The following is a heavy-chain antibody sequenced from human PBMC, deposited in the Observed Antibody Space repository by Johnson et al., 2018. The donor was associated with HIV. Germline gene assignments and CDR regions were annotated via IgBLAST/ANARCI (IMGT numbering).Heavy chain of an antibody. CDR2: IWYDGSKA. V-gene: IGHV3-30*02. Sequence: QVQLVESGGGVAQPGASLRLSCEVSGFDFSKYGMHCVRQAPNKGLEWVAFIWYDGSKATYADSVNGRFTVSRDNSKDTLYLQMSSLRLEDTGVYYCAKVLVGAKALHVWGQGTTVSVSS. CDR1: GFDFSKYG. D-gene: IGHD1-26*01. J-gene: IGHJ3*01. CDR3: AKVLVGAKALHV.